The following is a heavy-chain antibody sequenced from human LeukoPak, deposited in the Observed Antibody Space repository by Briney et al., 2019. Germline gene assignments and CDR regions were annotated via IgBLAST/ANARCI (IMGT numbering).Heavy chain of an antibody. CDR1: GGSISSSSYY. CDR3: ARLERSHSGDPKLFGY. V-gene: IGHV4-39*01. D-gene: IGHD5-12*01. J-gene: IGHJ4*02. CDR2: IYYSGST. Sequence: PSETLSLTCTVSGGSISSSSYYWGWIRQSPGKGLEWIGSIYYSGSTYYNPSLKSRVTISVDTSKNQFSLKLSSVTAADTAVYYCARLERSHSGDPKLFGYWGQGTLVTVSS.